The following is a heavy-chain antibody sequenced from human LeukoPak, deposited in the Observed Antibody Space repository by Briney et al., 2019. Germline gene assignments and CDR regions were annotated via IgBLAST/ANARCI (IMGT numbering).Heavy chain of an antibody. J-gene: IGHJ5*02. D-gene: IGHD4-17*01. V-gene: IGHV4-59*01. CDR2: IYYSGST. CDR1: GGSIRSYY. Sequence: SETLSLTCTVSGGSIRSYYWSWIRQPPGKGLEWIGYIYYSGSTTYNPSLDSRVTISVDTSKSQFSLKLNSVTAADTAIYSCARRVSGDYGHWFDPWGQGTLVTVSS. CDR3: ARRVSGDYGHWFDP.